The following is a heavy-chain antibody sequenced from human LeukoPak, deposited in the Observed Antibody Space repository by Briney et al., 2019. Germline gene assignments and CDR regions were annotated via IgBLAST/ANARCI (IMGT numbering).Heavy chain of an antibody. J-gene: IGHJ6*03. D-gene: IGHD1-1*01. V-gene: IGHV4-39*07. CDR2: IYYSGST. CDR3: ARRTTNDYYYYTDV. Sequence: SETLSLTCTVSRGSISSSSYYWGWIRQPPGKGLEWIGSIYYSGSTYYNPSLKSRVTIPEDTSKKQISLKLSSVTAADTAVYYCARRTTNDYYYYTDVWGKGTTVTVSS. CDR1: RGSISSSSYY.